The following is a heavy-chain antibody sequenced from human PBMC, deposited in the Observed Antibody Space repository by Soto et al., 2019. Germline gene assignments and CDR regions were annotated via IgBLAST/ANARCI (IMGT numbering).Heavy chain of an antibody. CDR3: ARQRTGRAYYYVGGDD. V-gene: IGHV5-51*01. Sequence: PGESLKISCTASGLTSSNYWLGWVRQKPGKGLEWMGIIYPDDSDTRYSPSFQGRVTISADKSTNTASLQWTSLKASNTAIYYCARQRTGRAYYYVGGDDWGEGTT. CDR2: IYPDDSDT. J-gene: IGHJ6*02. CDR1: GLTSSNYW. D-gene: IGHD3-10*02.